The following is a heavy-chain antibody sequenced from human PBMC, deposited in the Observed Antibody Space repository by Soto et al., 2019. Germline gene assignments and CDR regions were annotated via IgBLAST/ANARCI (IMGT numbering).Heavy chain of an antibody. J-gene: IGHJ4*02. V-gene: IGHV3-23*01. CDR3: PKSAGSNAYYPNDY. Sequence: EGQLLESGGGLIQPGGSLRLSCAASGFTFSSYAMTWDRQAPGKGQEWVSSISGSGISTYYADSVKGRFTISRDNSKNTLYLQMNSLRAEDAAVYYCPKSAGSNAYYPNDYWGQGALVTVSS. CDR2: ISGSGIST. D-gene: IGHD3-16*01. CDR1: GFTFSSYA.